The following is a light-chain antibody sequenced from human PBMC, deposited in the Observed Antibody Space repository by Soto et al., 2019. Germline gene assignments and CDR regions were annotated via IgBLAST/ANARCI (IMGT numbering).Light chain of an antibody. CDR2: AAS. CDR3: LQDYGDSWT. V-gene: IGKV1-12*01. Sequence: DIQMTQSPSSLSASVGDRVTITCRASQGIDRWLAWYQQKPGQAPKLLIYAASNLYTGVPSRFSGSRSGTEFTLTISSLQPEDFASYYCLQDYGDSWTFGQGTKVDI. J-gene: IGKJ1*01. CDR1: QGIDRW.